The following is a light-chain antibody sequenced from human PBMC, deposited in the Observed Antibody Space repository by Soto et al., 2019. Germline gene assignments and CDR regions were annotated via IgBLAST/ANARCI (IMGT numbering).Light chain of an antibody. CDR3: KQYSSTPRT. CDR1: QSVRSDS. CDR2: AAS. J-gene: IGKJ1*01. Sequence: EIVLTQSPGTLSLSPGERAALSCRASQSVRSDSLAWYQQKPGQAPTLLIYAASYRATGIPDRFTGSGSGTDFTLTISSLEPEDSAVYYCKQYSSTPRTFGQGTKVESK. V-gene: IGKV3-20*01.